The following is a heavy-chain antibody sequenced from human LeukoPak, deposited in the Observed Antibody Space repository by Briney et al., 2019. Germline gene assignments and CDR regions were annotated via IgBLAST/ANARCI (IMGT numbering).Heavy chain of an antibody. J-gene: IGHJ4*02. CDR2: IYHSGST. V-gene: IGHV4-38-2*01. CDR3: ARQTSRYPTAGYFDY. CDR1: GYSISSGYY. D-gene: IGHD3-9*01. Sequence: PSETLSLTCAVSGYSISSGYYWGWIRQPPGKGLEWIGSIYHSGSTYYNPSLKSRVTISVDTSKDQFSLKLSSVTAADTAVYYCARQTSRYPTAGYFDYWGQGTLVTVSS.